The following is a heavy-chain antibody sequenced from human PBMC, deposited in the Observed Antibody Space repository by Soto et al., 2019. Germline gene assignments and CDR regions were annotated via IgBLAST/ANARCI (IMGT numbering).Heavy chain of an antibody. V-gene: IGHV4-4*02. CDR1: GGSISSSNW. CDR2: IYHSGST. Sequence: QVQLQESGPGLVKPSGTLSLTCAVSGGSISSSNWWSWVRQPPGKGLEWIGEIYHSGSTNYNPSLKSRVTISVDKSKNQFSLKLSSVTAADTAVYYCARDVLGFCTNGVCYYYGMDVWGQGTTVTVSS. D-gene: IGHD2-8*01. CDR3: ARDVLGFCTNGVCYYYGMDV. J-gene: IGHJ6*02.